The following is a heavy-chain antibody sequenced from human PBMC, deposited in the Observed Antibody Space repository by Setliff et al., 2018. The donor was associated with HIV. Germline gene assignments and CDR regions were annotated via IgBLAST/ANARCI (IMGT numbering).Heavy chain of an antibody. J-gene: IGHJ4*02. V-gene: IGHV3-15*01. Sequence: GGSLRLACAASGFSFASAWMNWVRRAPGKGLEWVARIREEAHGGETEYAAALRGRFTIARDDSKNTLYLQMNSLKADYTAVYYCTRFSEWSEDYWGQGTLVTVSS. CDR1: GFSFASAW. CDR2: IREEAHGGET. D-gene: IGHD3-3*01. CDR3: TRFSEWSEDY.